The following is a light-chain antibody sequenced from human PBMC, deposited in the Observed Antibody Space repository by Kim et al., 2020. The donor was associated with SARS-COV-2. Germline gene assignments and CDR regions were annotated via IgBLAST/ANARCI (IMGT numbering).Light chain of an antibody. CDR2: GKN. V-gene: IGLV3-19*01. J-gene: IGLJ2*01. CDR1: SLRSYY. Sequence: VALGQTVRITCQGASLRSYYANWYQQKPGQAPIVVIYGKNNRPSGIPDRFSGSSSGNTASLAITGTQAGDEADYYCNSRDSNDNVVFGGGTQLTVL. CDR3: NSRDSNDNVV.